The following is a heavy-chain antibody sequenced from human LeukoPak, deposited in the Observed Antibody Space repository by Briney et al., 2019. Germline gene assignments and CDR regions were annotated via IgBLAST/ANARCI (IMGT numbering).Heavy chain of an antibody. Sequence: SETLSLTCAVSGGSISSGGYSWSWIRQPPGKGLEWIGYIYYSGSTYYNPSLKSRVTISVDTSKNQFSLKLSSVTAADTAVYYCARGYDAFDIWGQGTMVTVSS. J-gene: IGHJ3*02. CDR1: GGSISSGGYS. V-gene: IGHV4-30-4*07. D-gene: IGHD6-13*01. CDR2: IYYSGST. CDR3: ARGYDAFDI.